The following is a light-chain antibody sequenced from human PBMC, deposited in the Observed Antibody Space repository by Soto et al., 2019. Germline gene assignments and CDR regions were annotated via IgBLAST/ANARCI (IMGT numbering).Light chain of an antibody. J-gene: IGLJ2*01. Sequence: NFMLTQPHSVSESPGKTVTLSCTRSSGSIASNHVQWYQQRPGSAPTTLIYKNNQRPSGVPDRFSGSIDSSSNSASLTISGLKTEDEADYYCQSYDANSVVFGGGTQLTVL. V-gene: IGLV6-57*04. CDR1: SGSIASNH. CDR3: QSYDANSVV. CDR2: KNN.